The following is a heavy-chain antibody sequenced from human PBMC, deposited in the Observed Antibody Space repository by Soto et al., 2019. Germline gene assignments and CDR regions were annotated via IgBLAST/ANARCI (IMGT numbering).Heavy chain of an antibody. Sequence: QVQLVQSGAEVKKPGSSVKVSCKASGGTFSSSAISWVRQAPGQGLEWMGGIIPIFGKANYAQKFQGRVTSAADESTSNAYMKLSSLRSEDTDVYYCASLLRGYSGTGDYWGQGTLVTVSS. V-gene: IGHV1-69*12. D-gene: IGHD5-12*01. CDR3: ASLLRGYSGTGDY. J-gene: IGHJ4*02. CDR2: IIPIFGKA. CDR1: GGTFSSSA.